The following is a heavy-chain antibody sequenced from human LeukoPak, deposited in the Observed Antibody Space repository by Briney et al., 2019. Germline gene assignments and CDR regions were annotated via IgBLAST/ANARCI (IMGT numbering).Heavy chain of an antibody. J-gene: IGHJ6*03. Sequence: ASVKVSCKASGGTFSSYDISWVRQAPGQGLEWMGGIMPISGTANYAQKFQGRVTITADKPTNTAYMELSSLRSEDTAVYYCARGSTVTTFYYYYMDVWGKGATVTVSS. CDR1: GGTFSSYD. D-gene: IGHD4-11*01. CDR3: ARGSTVTTFYYYYMDV. V-gene: IGHV1-69*06. CDR2: IMPISGTA.